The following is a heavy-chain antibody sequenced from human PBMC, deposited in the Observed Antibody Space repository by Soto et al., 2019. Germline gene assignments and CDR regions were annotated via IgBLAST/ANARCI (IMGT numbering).Heavy chain of an antibody. J-gene: IGHJ6*02. CDR3: ARDHSVSTPLHGIYL. CDR2: ISSSGSAI. CDR1: GFTFTDYF. V-gene: IGHV3-11*01. D-gene: IGHD2-15*01. Sequence: PGGSLRLSCAASGFTFTDYFMSWIRQTPGRGLEWVSYISSSGSAIYYADSVKGRFTISRDNAQNSLYLQMNSLRVEDTAVYYCARDHSVSTPLHGIYLWGPGTTVTVSS.